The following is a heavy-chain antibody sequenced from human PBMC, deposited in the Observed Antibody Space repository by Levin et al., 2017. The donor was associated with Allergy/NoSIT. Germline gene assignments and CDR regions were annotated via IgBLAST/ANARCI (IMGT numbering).Heavy chain of an antibody. Sequence: QPGGSLRLSCAASGFTVSSNYMSWVRQAPGKGLEWVSVIYSGGSTYYADSVKGRFTISRDNSKNTLYLQMNSLRAEDTAVYYCARAQPSSLAVAGSFDYWGQGTLVTVSS. CDR3: ARAQPSSLAVAGSFDY. CDR2: IYSGGST. D-gene: IGHD6-19*01. V-gene: IGHV3-53*01. J-gene: IGHJ4*02. CDR1: GFTVSSNY.